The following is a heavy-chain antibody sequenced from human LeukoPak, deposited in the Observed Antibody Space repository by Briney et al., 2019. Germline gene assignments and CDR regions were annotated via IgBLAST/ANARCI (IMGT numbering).Heavy chain of an antibody. CDR3: ARLGGGIANYYYYYMDV. CDR1: GGTFSSYA. V-gene: IGHV1-69*13. D-gene: IGHD2-21*01. Sequence: SVKVSCKASGGTFSSYAISWVRQAPGQGLEWMGGIIPIFGTANYAQKFQGRVTITADESTSTAYMELSSLRSEDTAVYYCARLGGGIANYYYYYMDVWGKGTTVTVSS. CDR2: IIPIFGTA. J-gene: IGHJ6*03.